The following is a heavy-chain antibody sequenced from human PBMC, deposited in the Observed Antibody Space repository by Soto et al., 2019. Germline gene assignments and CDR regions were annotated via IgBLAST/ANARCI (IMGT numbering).Heavy chain of an antibody. D-gene: IGHD3-3*01. J-gene: IGHJ6*02. CDR2: ISSSSSYI. Sequence: EVQLVESGGGLVKPGGSLRLSCAASGFTFSSYSMNWVRQAPGKGLEWVSSISSSSSYIYYADSVKGRFTISRDNAKNSLYLQMNSLRAEDTAVYYCARDARFLEWLYDEYYYYYGMDVWGQGTTVTVSS. CDR1: GFTFSSYS. CDR3: ARDARFLEWLYDEYYYYYGMDV. V-gene: IGHV3-21*01.